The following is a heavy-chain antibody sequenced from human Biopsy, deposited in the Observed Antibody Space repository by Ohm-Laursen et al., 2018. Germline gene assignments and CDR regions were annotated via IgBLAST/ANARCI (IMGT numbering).Heavy chain of an antibody. D-gene: IGHD3-9*01. CDR2: IISVHDIA. J-gene: IGHJ1*01. CDR3: ATKLTGYFHH. CDR1: GYIFTDYY. Sequence: SSVKVSCNSSGYIFTDYYIHWVRQAPGQGLEWMGRIISVHDIANYAQKFQDRATVAADTSTSTATMELRSLRSDDTAVYYCATKLTGYFHHWGQGTLVIVSS. V-gene: IGHV1-69*02.